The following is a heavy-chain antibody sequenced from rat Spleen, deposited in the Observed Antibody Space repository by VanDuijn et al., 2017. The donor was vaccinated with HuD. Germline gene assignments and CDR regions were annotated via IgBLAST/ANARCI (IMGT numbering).Heavy chain of an antibody. V-gene: IGHV5-58*01. D-gene: IGHD1-9*01. CDR1: GFTFSSYW. J-gene: IGHJ2*01. CDR3: ARLAMGITDYFDY. CDR2: IKTDGYST. Sequence: EVRLVATGGGLVQPGRSLKLSCVASGFTFSSYWMYWIRQAPGKGLEWVSSIKTDGYSTHYADSVEGRFTISRDNAKSTLYLQMDSLRSEDTATYYCARLAMGITDYFDYWGQGVMVTVSS.